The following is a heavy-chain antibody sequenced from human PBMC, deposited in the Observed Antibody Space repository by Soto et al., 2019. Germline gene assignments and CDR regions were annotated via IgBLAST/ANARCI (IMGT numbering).Heavy chain of an antibody. CDR1: GFNFSSYG. V-gene: IGHV3-30*18. CDR3: AKDPRPDDYDILTGPEHY. Sequence: GGSLRLSCAASGFNFSSYGMHWVRQAPGKGLEWVAVISYDGSNKYYADSVKGRFTISRDNSKNTLYLQMNSLRAEDTAVYYCAKDPRPDDYDILTGPEHYWGQGTLVTVSS. D-gene: IGHD3-9*01. CDR2: ISYDGSNK. J-gene: IGHJ4*02.